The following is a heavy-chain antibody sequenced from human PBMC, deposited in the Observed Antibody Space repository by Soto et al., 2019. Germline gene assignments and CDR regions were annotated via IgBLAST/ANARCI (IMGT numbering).Heavy chain of an antibody. V-gene: IGHV3-30*18. Sequence: QVQLVESGGGVVQPGRSLRLSCAASGFTFSRYGMHWVRQAPGKGLECVAVISYDGSNKYYADSVKGRFTISRDNSKNTLYLQMNSLRAEDTAVYYCAKDRSGMDVWGQGTTVTVSS. CDR2: ISYDGSNK. J-gene: IGHJ6*02. CDR3: AKDRSGMDV. CDR1: GFTFSRYG.